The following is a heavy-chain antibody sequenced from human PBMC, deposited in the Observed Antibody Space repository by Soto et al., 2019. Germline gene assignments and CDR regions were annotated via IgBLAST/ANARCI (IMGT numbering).Heavy chain of an antibody. Sequence: EVQLVESGGGLVQPDRSLRLSCVGSGFTFDDYAMHWVRQAPGKGLEWVSAISWNSGQLDYADSVRGRFTISRDNAKNSLYLQMNSLRPEDTALYYCAKDKSTGEYSYYRYMDVWGKGTTVTVSS. CDR1: GFTFDDYA. CDR2: ISWNSGQL. J-gene: IGHJ6*03. CDR3: AKDKSTGEYSYYRYMDV. V-gene: IGHV3-9*01. D-gene: IGHD4-17*01.